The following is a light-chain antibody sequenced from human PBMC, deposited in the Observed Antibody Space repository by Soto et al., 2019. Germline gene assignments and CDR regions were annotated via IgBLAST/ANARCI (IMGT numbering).Light chain of an antibody. Sequence: DIPMTQSPSTLSASVGDRVTITCRASQSISSWLAWYQQKPGKAPKLLIYDASTLESGVPSRFSGSGSGTEFTLTISSLQPDDFATYYCQQYNSYPVVFGQGTKVEIK. CDR3: QQYNSYPVV. CDR1: QSISSW. V-gene: IGKV1-5*01. CDR2: DAS. J-gene: IGKJ1*01.